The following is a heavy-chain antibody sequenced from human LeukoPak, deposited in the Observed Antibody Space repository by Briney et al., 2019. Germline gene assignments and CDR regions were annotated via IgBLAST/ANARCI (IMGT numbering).Heavy chain of an antibody. V-gene: IGHV3-9*01. CDR3: AKATLEIAAAGVWYFDH. D-gene: IGHD6-13*01. Sequence: GGSLRLSCAASGFTYDDYAMHWLRHAPGKGLEGGSGIGWNSGTIAYADCVKGRFTISRDNAKSSLYLQMNSLRLEDTAFYYCAKATLEIAAAGVWYFDHWGQGTLVTVSS. CDR1: GFTYDDYA. CDR2: IGWNSGTI. J-gene: IGHJ4*02.